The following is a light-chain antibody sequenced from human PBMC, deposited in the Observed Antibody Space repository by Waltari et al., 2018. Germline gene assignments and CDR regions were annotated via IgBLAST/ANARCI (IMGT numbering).Light chain of an antibody. Sequence: ALTPPPGPLSLTLGERATLSRRASQSVSRSRIAWYLHRPGQAPRLLIYGASGRATGIPARFSGSGSGTDFSLTISRVEPEDFAVYYCQQFGSSVMYTFGQGTKLEIK. CDR1: QSVSRSR. J-gene: IGKJ2*01. CDR3: QQFGSSVMYT. V-gene: IGKV3-20*01. CDR2: GAS.